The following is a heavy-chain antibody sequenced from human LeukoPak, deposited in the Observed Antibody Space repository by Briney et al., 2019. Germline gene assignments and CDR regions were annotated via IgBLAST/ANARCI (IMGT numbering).Heavy chain of an antibody. CDR1: GFPFDDYG. J-gene: IGHJ4*02. CDR3: ARGYSGYDYGNYFDY. CDR2: SDWNGGST. Sequence: GGSLRLSCVASGFPFDDYGMNWVRQAPGKGLEWVSGSDWNGGSTGYADSVKGRFTISRDNGQNSLYLQMNSLRAEDTALYYCARGYSGYDYGNYFDYWGQGTLVTVSS. V-gene: IGHV3-20*04. D-gene: IGHD5-12*01.